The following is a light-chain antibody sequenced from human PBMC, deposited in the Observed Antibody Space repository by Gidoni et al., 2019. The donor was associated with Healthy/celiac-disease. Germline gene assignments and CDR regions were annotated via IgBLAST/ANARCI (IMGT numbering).Light chain of an antibody. CDR2: AAS. J-gene: IGKJ4*01. V-gene: IGKV1-39*01. CDR1: QSISSY. CDR3: QQSYSTIT. Sequence: DIQMTQSPSSLSASVGDRVTITCRASQSISSYLNWYQQKPGKAPKLLIYAASSLKSGVPSRFSGSGSGTDFTLTISSLKPEDFATYYGQQSYSTITFGGXTKVEIK.